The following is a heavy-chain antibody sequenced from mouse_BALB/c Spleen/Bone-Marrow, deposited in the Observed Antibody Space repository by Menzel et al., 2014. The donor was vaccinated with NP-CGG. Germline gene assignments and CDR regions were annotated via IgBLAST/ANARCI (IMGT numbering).Heavy chain of an antibody. Sequence: DLVKPGASVKLSCKASGYTFTSYWINWIKQRPGQGLEWIGRIAPGSGSTYYNEMFEGKATLTVDTSSSTAYIQLSSLSSEDSAGYFCARSRDGYFDVWGAGATVTVSS. J-gene: IGHJ1*01. CDR1: GYTFTSYW. CDR3: ARSRDGYFDV. CDR2: IAPGSGST. V-gene: IGHV1S41*01.